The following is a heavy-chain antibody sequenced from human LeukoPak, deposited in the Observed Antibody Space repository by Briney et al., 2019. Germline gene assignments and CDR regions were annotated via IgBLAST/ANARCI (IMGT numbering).Heavy chain of an antibody. CDR1: GFTFSSYS. J-gene: IGHJ5*02. CDR3: ARVKAIRLGNWFDP. Sequence: PGGSLRLSCAASGFTFSSYSMNWVRRAPGKGLEWVSYISSSSSTIYYADSVKGRFTISRDNAKNSLYLQMNSLRAEDTAVYYCARVKAIRLGNWFDPWGQGILVTVSS. D-gene: IGHD2-21*01. CDR2: ISSSSSTI. V-gene: IGHV3-48*01.